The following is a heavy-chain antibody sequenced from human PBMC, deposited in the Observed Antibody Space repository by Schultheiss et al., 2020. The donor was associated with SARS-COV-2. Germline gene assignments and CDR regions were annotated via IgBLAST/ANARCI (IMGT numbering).Heavy chain of an antibody. CDR2: IIPIFGTA. D-gene: IGHD3-22*01. Sequence: KISCKASGGTFSSYAISWVRQAPGQGLEWMGGIIPIFGTANYAQKFQGRVTITADESTSTAYMVLRSLRSADTAVYYCARGQQFDSSGYFLNWGQGTLVTVSS. CDR3: ARGQQFDSSGYFLN. J-gene: IGHJ4*02. V-gene: IGHV1-69*01. CDR1: GGTFSSYA.